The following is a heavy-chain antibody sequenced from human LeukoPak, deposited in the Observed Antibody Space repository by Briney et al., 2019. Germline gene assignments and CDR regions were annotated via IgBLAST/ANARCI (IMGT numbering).Heavy chain of an antibody. V-gene: IGHV3-33*01. CDR3: ARDLNLPDAFDV. CDR1: GFTFSAYG. Sequence: GRALRLSCAASGFTFSAYGMQWVRQAPGKGLEWVAVVWYDGGNKSYADSVKGRFPVSRDHSKNTLSLQMNTLTVEDTALYYWARDLNLPDAFDVWGQGTMVTVSS. D-gene: IGHD1-14*01. CDR2: VWYDGGNK. J-gene: IGHJ3*01.